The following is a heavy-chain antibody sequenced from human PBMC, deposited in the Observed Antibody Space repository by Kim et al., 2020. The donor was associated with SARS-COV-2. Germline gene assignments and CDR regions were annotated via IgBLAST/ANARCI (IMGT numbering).Heavy chain of an antibody. CDR1: GGSVSSGSYY. CDR2: IYYSGST. J-gene: IGHJ4*02. V-gene: IGHV4-61*01. D-gene: IGHD1-7*01. CDR3: AREGGTTCY. Sequence: SETLSLTCTVSGGSVSSGSYYWSWIRQPPGKGLEWIGYIYYSGSTNYNPSLKSRVTISVDTSKNQFSLKLSSVTAADTAVYYCAREGGTTCYWGQGTLVTVSS.